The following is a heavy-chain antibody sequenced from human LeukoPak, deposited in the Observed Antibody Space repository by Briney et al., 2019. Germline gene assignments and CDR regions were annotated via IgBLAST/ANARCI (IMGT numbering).Heavy chain of an antibody. CDR2: IRYDGSNK. J-gene: IGHJ6*03. Sequence: GGSLRLSCAASGFTFSSYGMHWVRQAPGKGLEWVAFIRYDGSNKYYADSVKGRFTISRDNSKNTLYLQMNSLRAEDTAVYYCAKGPHDFWSGYYDYYYYMDVWGKGTTVTVSS. CDR1: GFTFSSYG. CDR3: AKGPHDFWSGYYDYYYYMDV. V-gene: IGHV3-30*02. D-gene: IGHD3-3*01.